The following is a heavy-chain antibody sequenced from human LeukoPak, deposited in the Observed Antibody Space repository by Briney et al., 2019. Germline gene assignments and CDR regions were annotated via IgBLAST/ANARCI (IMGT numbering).Heavy chain of an antibody. V-gene: IGHV4-59*01. Sequence: SETLSLTCTASGGSISSYYWSWIRQPPGKGLEWIGYIYYSGSTNYNPSLKSRVTISVDTSKNQFSLKLSSVTAADTAVYYCARSEYSYGSHAFDIWGQGTMVTVSS. J-gene: IGHJ3*02. CDR3: ARSEYSYGSHAFDI. CDR1: GGSISSYY. D-gene: IGHD5-18*01. CDR2: IYYSGST.